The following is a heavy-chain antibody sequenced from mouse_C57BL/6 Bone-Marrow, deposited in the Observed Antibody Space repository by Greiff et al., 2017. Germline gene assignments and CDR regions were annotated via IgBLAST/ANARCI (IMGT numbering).Heavy chain of an antibody. V-gene: IGHV1-42*01. J-gene: IGHJ3*01. CDR3: ARHYYGRAWFAY. Sequence: DVHLVESGPELVKPGASVKISCKASGYSFTGYYMNWVKQSPEKSLEWIGEINPSTGGTTYNQKFKAKATLTVDKSSSTAYMQLKSLTSEDSAVYYCARHYYGRAWFAYWGQGTLVTVSA. CDR1: GYSFTGYY. CDR2: INPSTGGT. D-gene: IGHD1-1*01.